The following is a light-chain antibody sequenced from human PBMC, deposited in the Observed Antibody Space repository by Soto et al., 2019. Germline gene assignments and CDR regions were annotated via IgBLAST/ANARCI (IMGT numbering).Light chain of an antibody. Sequence: IVLTQSPGTLSLSPGERATLSCRASQSISSSSLAWYQPKPGQAPRLLIYGASSRATGVPDRFRGSGSGTDFPLTISRLELEDFAVYCCHQYDTSPRTFGQGPRWKSN. CDR2: GAS. J-gene: IGKJ1*01. CDR1: QSISSSS. CDR3: HQYDTSPRT. V-gene: IGKV3-20*01.